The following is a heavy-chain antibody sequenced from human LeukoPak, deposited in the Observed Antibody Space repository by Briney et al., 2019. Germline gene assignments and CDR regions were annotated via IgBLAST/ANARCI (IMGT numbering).Heavy chain of an antibody. Sequence: PSETLSLTCTVSGGSISSSSYYWGWIRQPPGKGLEWIGSIYYTGTTEYNPSLWGRVAMSVDTSKNQLSLYLNSVTAADTAVYYCATNYGGHTPMIVWFDSWGQGTQVTVSS. CDR1: GGSISSSSYY. D-gene: IGHD5-18*01. J-gene: IGHJ5*01. CDR2: IYYTGTT. CDR3: ATNYGGHTPMIVWFDS. V-gene: IGHV4-39*01.